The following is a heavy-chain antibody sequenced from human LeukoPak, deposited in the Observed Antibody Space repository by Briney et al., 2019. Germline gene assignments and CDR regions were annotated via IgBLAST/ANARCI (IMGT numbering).Heavy chain of an antibody. D-gene: IGHD6-13*01. CDR3: ARDFWFLPGIAAARRFDP. Sequence: PSETLSLTCTVSGGSISSSSYYWGWIRQPPGKGLEWIGSIYYSGSTYYNPSLKSRVTISVDTSKNQFSLKLSSVTAADTAVYYCARDFWFLPGIAAARRFDPWGQGTLVTVSS. V-gene: IGHV4-39*07. CDR2: IYYSGST. J-gene: IGHJ5*02. CDR1: GGSISSSSYY.